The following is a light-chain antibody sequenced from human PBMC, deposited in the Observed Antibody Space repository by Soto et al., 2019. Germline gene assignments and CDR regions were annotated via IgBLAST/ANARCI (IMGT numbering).Light chain of an antibody. CDR2: GAS. CDR3: QQYGSSRFT. CDR1: QSISSSY. J-gene: IGKJ3*01. V-gene: IGKV3-20*01. Sequence: EIVLTQSPGTLSLSPGERATLSCRASQSISSSYLAWYQQKPGQAPRLLVYGASSRATGIPDRFSGSGSGTDFNLTISRLDPEDFAVYYCQQYGSSRFTFGPGTKVDIK.